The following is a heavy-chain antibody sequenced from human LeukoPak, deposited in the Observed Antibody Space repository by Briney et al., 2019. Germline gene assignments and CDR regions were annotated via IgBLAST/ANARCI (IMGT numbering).Heavy chain of an antibody. D-gene: IGHD3-22*01. CDR1: GFTLNNAW. Sequence: GGSLRLSCAASGFTLNNAWMSWVRQAPGKGLEWLGRIKRETDGGTIDYAAPVKGRFTISRDDSRNTLYLQMDSLKIEDTAVYYCTTDRYYDNSELQYQHWGQGTLVTVSS. J-gene: IGHJ1*01. CDR3: TTDRYYDNSELQYQH. CDR2: IKRETDGGTI. V-gene: IGHV3-15*01.